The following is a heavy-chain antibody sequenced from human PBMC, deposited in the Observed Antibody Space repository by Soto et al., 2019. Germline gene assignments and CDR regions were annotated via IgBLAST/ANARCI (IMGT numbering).Heavy chain of an antibody. CDR3: ARGPMVATFFDY. D-gene: IGHD5-12*01. CDR2: IYSGGST. V-gene: IGHV3-53*01. Sequence: GSLRLSCAASGFTVSSNYMSWVRQAPGKGLEWVSVIYSGGSTYYADSVKGRFTISRDNSKNTLYLQMNSLRAEDTAVYYCARGPMVATFFDYWGQGTLVTVSS. CDR1: GFTVSSNY. J-gene: IGHJ4*02.